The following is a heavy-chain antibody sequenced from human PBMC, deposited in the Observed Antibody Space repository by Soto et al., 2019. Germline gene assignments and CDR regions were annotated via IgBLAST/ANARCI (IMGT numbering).Heavy chain of an antibody. CDR3: ARLGCSGGSCYEDWFDP. J-gene: IGHJ5*02. D-gene: IGHD2-15*01. CDR1: GGTFSSYT. CDR2: IIPLLGIA. Sequence: QVQLVQSGAEVKKPGSSVKVSCKASGGTFSSYTISWVRQAPGQGLEWMGRIIPLLGIANYAQKFQGRVTITADKSTSTAYMELSSLRSEDTAVYYCARLGCSGGSCYEDWFDPWGQGTLVTVSS. V-gene: IGHV1-69*02.